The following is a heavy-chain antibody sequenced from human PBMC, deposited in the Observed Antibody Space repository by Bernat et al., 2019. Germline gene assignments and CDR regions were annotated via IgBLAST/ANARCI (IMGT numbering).Heavy chain of an antibody. J-gene: IGHJ4*02. CDR3: AMGGRGYTYGPMGDY. Sequence: VQLVESGGGLVQPGGSLRLSCAASGFTFSSYEMNWVRQAPGKGLEWVAIISNDGYNKYYADSVKGRFTISRDNSKNTLSLQMNSLRAEDTAVYYCAMGGRGYTYGPMGDYWGQGTLVTVSS. D-gene: IGHD5-18*01. CDR1: GFTFSSYE. CDR2: ISNDGYNK. V-gene: IGHV3-30-3*01.